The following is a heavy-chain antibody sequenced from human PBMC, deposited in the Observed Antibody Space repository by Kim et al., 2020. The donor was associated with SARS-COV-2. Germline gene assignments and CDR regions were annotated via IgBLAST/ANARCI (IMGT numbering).Heavy chain of an antibody. Sequence: GVSLKISCKGSGYSFTSYWISWVRQMPGKGLEWMGRIDPSDSYTNYSPSFQGHVTISADKSISTAYLQWSSLKASDTAMYYCARSVVTEFDYWGQGTLVTVSS. CDR3: ARSVVTEFDY. J-gene: IGHJ4*02. V-gene: IGHV5-10-1*01. CDR1: GYSFTSYW. D-gene: IGHD2-15*01. CDR2: IDPSDSYT.